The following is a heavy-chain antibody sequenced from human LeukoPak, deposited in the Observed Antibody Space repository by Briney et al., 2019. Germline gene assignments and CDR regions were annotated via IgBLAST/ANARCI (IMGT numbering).Heavy chain of an antibody. CDR3: ARASNSSYCSSTSCFPSFDY. CDR1: VDSVSNNSAA. J-gene: IGHJ4*02. V-gene: IGHV6-1*01. Sequence: SQTLSLTFAISVDSVSNNSAAWNWIRQSPSRGLEWLGSTYYRSKWYNYYAGAGKSRITINQNKDKNEFAKELNYVTREDTAVYYCARASNSSYCSSTSCFPSFDYWGQGTLVTVSS. CDR2: TYYRSKWYN. D-gene: IGHD2-2*01.